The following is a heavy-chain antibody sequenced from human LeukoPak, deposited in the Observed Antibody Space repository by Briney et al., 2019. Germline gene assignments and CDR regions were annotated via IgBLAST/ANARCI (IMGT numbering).Heavy chain of an antibody. D-gene: IGHD2-21*01. J-gene: IGHJ4*02. Sequence: GASVKVSCTTSGCTFTSYDINWVRQATGQGLEWLGWMNPNSGNTGYAQKFQGRVTMTRDTSISTAYMELSSLRSEDTAIYYCAKVAYCGGECYYHDHWGQGTLVTVSS. CDR2: MNPNSGNT. CDR1: GCTFTSYD. CDR3: AKVAYCGGECYYHDH. V-gene: IGHV1-8*01.